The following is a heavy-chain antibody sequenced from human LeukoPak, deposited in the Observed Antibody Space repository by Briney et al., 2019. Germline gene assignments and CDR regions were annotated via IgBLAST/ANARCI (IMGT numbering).Heavy chain of an antibody. J-gene: IGHJ6*02. CDR3: AREGTNCSSTSCSSYYYYYGMDV. CDR2: ISAYNGNT. Sequence: APVKVSCKASGYTFTSYGISWVRQAPGQGLEWMGWISAYNGNTNYAQKLQGRVTMTTDTSTSTAYMELRSLRSDDTAVYYCAREGTNCSSTSCSSYYYYYGMDVWGQGTTVTVSS. D-gene: IGHD2-2*01. V-gene: IGHV1-18*01. CDR1: GYTFTSYG.